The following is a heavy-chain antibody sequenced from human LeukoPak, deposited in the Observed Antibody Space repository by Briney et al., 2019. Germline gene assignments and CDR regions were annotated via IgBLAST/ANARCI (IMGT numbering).Heavy chain of an antibody. CDR2: ISGSGGST. D-gene: IGHD4-23*01. CDR3: AKALTPVVRYFDL. CDR1: GFGFSGYW. Sequence: PGGSLRLSCAGSGFGFSGYWMQSVRQVRGKGLEWVSAISGSGGSTYYADSVKGRFTISRDNSKNTLYLQMNSLRAEDTAVYYCAKALTPVVRYFDLWGGGTLVTVSS. J-gene: IGHJ2*01. V-gene: IGHV3-23*01.